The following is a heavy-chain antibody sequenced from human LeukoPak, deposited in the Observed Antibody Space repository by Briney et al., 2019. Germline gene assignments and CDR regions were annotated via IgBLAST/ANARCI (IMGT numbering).Heavy chain of an antibody. J-gene: IGHJ4*02. V-gene: IGHV4-59*01. CDR2: IYHSGTT. D-gene: IGHD6-25*01. Sequence: SETLSLTCTVSGDSSSSYYWSWIRQPPGKGLEWIGYIYHSGTTDYNPSLKSRVTISVDTSKNQFSLKLSSVTAADTAVYYCARGSSGWPSYFDCWGQGTLVTVSS. CDR1: GDSSSSYY. CDR3: ARGSSGWPSYFDC.